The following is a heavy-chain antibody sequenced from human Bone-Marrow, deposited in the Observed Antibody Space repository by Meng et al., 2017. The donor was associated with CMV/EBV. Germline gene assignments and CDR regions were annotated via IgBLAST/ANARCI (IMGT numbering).Heavy chain of an antibody. CDR1: GVTFSSYG. CDR3: AKDRASGWTHWYFDL. J-gene: IGHJ2*01. Sequence: SGVTFSSYGMHWVRQAPGKGLEWVAVISYDGSNKYYADSVKGRITISRDNSKNTLYLQMNSLRAEDTAVYYCAKDRASGWTHWYFDLWGRGTLVTVSS. D-gene: IGHD6-19*01. CDR2: ISYDGSNK. V-gene: IGHV3-30*18.